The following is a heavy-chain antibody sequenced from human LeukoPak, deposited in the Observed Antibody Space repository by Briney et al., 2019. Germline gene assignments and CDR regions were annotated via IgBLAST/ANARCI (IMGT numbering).Heavy chain of an antibody. D-gene: IGHD1-26*01. CDR1: GFTFSSYA. CDR2: ISGSGGST. J-gene: IGHJ4*02. Sequence: GGSLRLACAASGFTFSSYAMSGVRQAPGKGLEWVSAISGSGGSTYYADSVKGRFTISRDNSKDTLYLQLNSLRAEDTAVYYCAKDRYSGSYSHYWGQGTLVTVSS. CDR3: AKDRYSGSYSHY. V-gene: IGHV3-23*01.